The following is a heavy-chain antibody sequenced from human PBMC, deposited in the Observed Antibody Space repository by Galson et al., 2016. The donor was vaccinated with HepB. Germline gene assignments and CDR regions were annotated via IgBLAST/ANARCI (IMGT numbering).Heavy chain of an antibody. D-gene: IGHD1-26*01. V-gene: IGHV3-23*01. CDR3: AGDVGGEAFFDF. J-gene: IGHJ4*02. Sequence: SLRLSCAASGFTFGDYGMSWVRQPPGRGLEWVSTIGGAAENTHYADSVKGRFTISRDNSRNTMYLQMNGLRADDSAVYSCAGDVGGEAFFDFWGQGTLVTVSS. CDR1: GFTFGDYG. CDR2: IGGAAENT.